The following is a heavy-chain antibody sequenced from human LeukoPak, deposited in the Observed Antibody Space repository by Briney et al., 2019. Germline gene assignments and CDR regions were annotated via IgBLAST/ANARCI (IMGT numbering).Heavy chain of an antibody. CDR3: AKTVPIINWFDP. D-gene: IGHD4-17*01. CDR1: GFTFSSFA. CDR2: ISGSGGST. Sequence: GGSLRLSCAASGFTFSSFAMNWVRQAPGKGLEWVSVISGSGGSTSYAYSVKGRFTISRDNSKNTLFLQMNSLRAEDTAVYYCAKTVPIINWFDPWGQGNLVTVSS. J-gene: IGHJ5*02. V-gene: IGHV3-23*01.